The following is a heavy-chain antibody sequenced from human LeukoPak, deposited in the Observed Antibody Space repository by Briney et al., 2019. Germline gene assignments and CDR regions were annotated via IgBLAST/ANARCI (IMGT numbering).Heavy chain of an antibody. Sequence: GGSLRLSCAASGFIFSSYSMNWVRQALGEGLEWVSSISSSSSYSYYADSVKGRFTIPSDNAKNSLSLQMNSLRAEDTAVYYCARGGEPVGFDYWGQGTLVTVSS. D-gene: IGHD1-26*01. CDR3: ARGGEPVGFDY. V-gene: IGHV3-21*01. CDR1: GFIFSSYS. CDR2: ISSSSSYS. J-gene: IGHJ4*02.